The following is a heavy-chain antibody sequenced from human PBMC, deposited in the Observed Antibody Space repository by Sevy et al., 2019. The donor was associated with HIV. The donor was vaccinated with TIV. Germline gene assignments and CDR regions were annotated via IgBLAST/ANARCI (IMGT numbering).Heavy chain of an antibody. CDR1: GFTFSSYA. V-gene: IGHV3-30-3*01. J-gene: IGHJ4*02. D-gene: IGHD6-19*01. CDR2: LSYDGSNK. CDR3: ARESVAGEYFDY. Sequence: GGSLRLSCAASGFTFSSYAMHWVRQAPGKGLEWVAVLSYDGSNKYYADSVKGRFTISRDNSKNTLYLQMNSLRAEDTAVYYCARESVAGEYFDYWGQGTLVTVSS.